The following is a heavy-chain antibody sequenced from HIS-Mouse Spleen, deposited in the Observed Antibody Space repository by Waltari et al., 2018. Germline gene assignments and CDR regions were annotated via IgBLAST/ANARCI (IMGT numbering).Heavy chain of an antibody. J-gene: IGHJ2*01. CDR1: GRSISSRRYY. V-gene: IGHV4-39*07. CDR3: AREIPYSSSWYDWYFDL. D-gene: IGHD6-13*01. CDR2: IYYSGST. Sequence: QLQLQESGPGLVNPSETLSLTCTVPGRSISSRRYYWGWIRQPPGKGLEWIGSIYYSGSTYYNPSLKSRVTISVDTSKNQFSLKLSSVTAADTAVYYCAREIPYSSSWYDWYFDLWGRGTLVTVSS.